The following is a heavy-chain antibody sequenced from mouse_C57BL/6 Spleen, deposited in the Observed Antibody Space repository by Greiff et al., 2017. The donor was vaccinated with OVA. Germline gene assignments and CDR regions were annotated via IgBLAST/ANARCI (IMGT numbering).Heavy chain of an antibody. Sequence: VQVVESGAELARPGASVKLSCKASGYTFTSYGISWVKQRTGQGLEWIGEIYPRSGNTYYNEKFKGKATLTADKSSSTAYMELRSLTSEDSAVYFCARGDGYSHWYFDVWGTGTTVTVSS. V-gene: IGHV1-81*01. CDR2: IYPRSGNT. D-gene: IGHD2-3*01. CDR1: GYTFTSYG. CDR3: ARGDGYSHWYFDV. J-gene: IGHJ1*03.